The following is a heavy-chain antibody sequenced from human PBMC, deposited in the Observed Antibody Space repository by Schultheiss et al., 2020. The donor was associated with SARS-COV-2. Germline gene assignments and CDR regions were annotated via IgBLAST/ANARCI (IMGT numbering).Heavy chain of an antibody. Sequence: GGSLRLSCAASGFTVSSNYMSWVRQAPGKGLEWVSVIYSGGSTYYADSVKGRFTISRDNSKNTLYLQMNSLRAEDTAVYYCAKDRGAVDTAMVTPIDYWGQGTLVTVSS. CDR3: AKDRGAVDTAMVTPIDY. D-gene: IGHD5-18*01. CDR2: IYSGGST. J-gene: IGHJ4*02. CDR1: GFTVSSNY. V-gene: IGHV3-66*01.